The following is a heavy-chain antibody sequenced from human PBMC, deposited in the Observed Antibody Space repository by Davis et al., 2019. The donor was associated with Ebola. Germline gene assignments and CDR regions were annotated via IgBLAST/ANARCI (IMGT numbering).Heavy chain of an antibody. J-gene: IGHJ3*02. Sequence: GGSLRLSCKGSGYTFTSYWIAWVRQVPGKGLEWMGSIYPGDSETRYSPSFQGQATISADKSISTAYLQWSSLKASDTAMYYCARHRGSRDGFDIWGQGTMVTVSS. CDR1: GYTFTSYW. CDR2: IYPGDSET. V-gene: IGHV5-51*01. D-gene: IGHD3-10*01. CDR3: ARHRGSRDGFDI.